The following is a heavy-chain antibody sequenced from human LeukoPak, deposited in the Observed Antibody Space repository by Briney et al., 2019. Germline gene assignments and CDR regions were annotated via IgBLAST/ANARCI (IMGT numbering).Heavy chain of an antibody. CDR1: GGSISSYY. V-gene: IGHV4-59*01. J-gene: IGHJ4*02. CDR2: IYYSGST. CDR3: ARDGYSYGGFDY. D-gene: IGHD5-18*01. Sequence: SETLSLTCTVSGGSISSYYWSWIRQPPGKGLEWIGYIYYSGSTNYNPSLKSRVTISVDTSKNQFSLKLSSVTAADTAVYYCARDGYSYGGFDYWGQGTLVTVSS.